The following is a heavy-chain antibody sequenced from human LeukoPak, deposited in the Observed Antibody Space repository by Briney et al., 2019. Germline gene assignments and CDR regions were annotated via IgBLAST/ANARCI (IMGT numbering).Heavy chain of an antibody. Sequence: PSETLSLTCSVSGGSISSHYWSWIRQPPGKGLEWIGYVYYSGSTKYNPSLKSRVTISVDTSKNQFSLKLSSVTAADTAVYYCARGGTTVTPGLLWFDPWGQGTLVTVSS. CDR3: ARGGTTVTPGLLWFDP. CDR2: VYYSGST. J-gene: IGHJ5*02. CDR1: GGSISSHY. D-gene: IGHD4-17*01. V-gene: IGHV4-59*11.